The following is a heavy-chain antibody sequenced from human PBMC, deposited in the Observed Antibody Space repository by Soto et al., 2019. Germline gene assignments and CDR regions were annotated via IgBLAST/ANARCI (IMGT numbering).Heavy chain of an antibody. D-gene: IGHD5-18*01. Sequence: SETLSLTCTVSGGSISSGGYYWSWIRQHPGKGLEWIGYIYYSGSTYYNPSLKSRVTISVDTSKNQFSLKLSSVTAADTAVYYCARNIYSYESFFVDYWGQGTLVTVSS. CDR1: GGSISSGGYY. CDR2: IYYSGST. CDR3: ARNIYSYESFFVDY. J-gene: IGHJ4*02. V-gene: IGHV4-31*03.